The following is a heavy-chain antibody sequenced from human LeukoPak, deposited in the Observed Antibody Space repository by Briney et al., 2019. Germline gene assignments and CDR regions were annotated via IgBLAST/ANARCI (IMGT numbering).Heavy chain of an antibody. CDR1: GGSISIYY. V-gene: IGHV4-59*08. CDR3: ARRQWLLGPFDY. D-gene: IGHD3-22*01. Sequence: SETLSLTCTVTGGSISIYYWSWIRQPPGKGLEWIGYIYYSGSTNYNPSLKSRVTISVDTSKNQFSLKLSSVTAADTAVYYCARRQWLLGPFDYWGQGTLVTVSS. J-gene: IGHJ4*02. CDR2: IYYSGST.